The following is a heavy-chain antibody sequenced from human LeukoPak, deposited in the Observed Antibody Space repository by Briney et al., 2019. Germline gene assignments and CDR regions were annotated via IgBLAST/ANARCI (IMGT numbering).Heavy chain of an antibody. J-gene: IGHJ4*02. CDR2: INPNSGGT. Sequence: GASVKDSCKASGYTFTGYYMHWVRQAPGQGLEWMGWINPNSGGTNYAQKFQGRVTMTRDTSISTAYMELSRLRSDDTAVYYCARGGRGYCSSTSCSPYDYWGQGTLVTVSS. D-gene: IGHD2-2*01. CDR3: ARGGRGYCSSTSCSPYDY. V-gene: IGHV1-2*02. CDR1: GYTFTGYY.